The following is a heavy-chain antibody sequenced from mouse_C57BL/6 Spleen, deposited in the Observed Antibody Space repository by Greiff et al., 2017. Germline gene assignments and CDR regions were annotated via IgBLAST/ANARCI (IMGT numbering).Heavy chain of an antibody. CDR3: ARWGGNYYAMDY. J-gene: IGHJ4*01. CDR2: IYPGDGDT. CDR1: GYAFSSSW. Sequence: LQQSGPELVKPGASVKISCKASGYAFSSSWMNWVKQRPGKGLEWIGRIYPGDGDTNYNGKFKGKATLTADNSSSTAYMKLSSLTSEDSAVYVCARWGGNYYAMDYWGQGTSVTVSS. V-gene: IGHV1-82*01.